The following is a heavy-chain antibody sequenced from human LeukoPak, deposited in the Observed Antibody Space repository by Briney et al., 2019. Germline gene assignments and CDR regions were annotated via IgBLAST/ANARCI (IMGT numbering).Heavy chain of an antibody. CDR1: GGSISSSNW. Sequence: SETLSLTCAVSGGSISSSNWWSWVRQPPGKGLEWIGEIYHSGSTNYNPPLKSRVTISVDKSKNQFSLKLSSVTAADTAVYYCASSGNEGYFDYWGQGTLVTVSS. V-gene: IGHV4-4*02. CDR3: ASSGNEGYFDY. D-gene: IGHD6-19*01. J-gene: IGHJ4*02. CDR2: IYHSGST.